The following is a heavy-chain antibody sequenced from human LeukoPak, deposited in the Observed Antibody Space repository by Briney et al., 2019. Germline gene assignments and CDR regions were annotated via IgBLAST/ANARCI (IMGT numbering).Heavy chain of an antibody. CDR3: ARDYYGSGSYVGYYGMDV. Sequence: GGSLRLSCAASGFTFSSYSMNWVRQAPGKGLEWVSSISSSSSYIYYADSMKGRFTISRDNAKNSLYLQMNSLRAEDTAVYYCARDYYGSGSYVGYYGMDVWGQGTTVTVSS. V-gene: IGHV3-21*01. D-gene: IGHD3-10*01. CDR2: ISSSSSYI. CDR1: GFTFSSYS. J-gene: IGHJ6*02.